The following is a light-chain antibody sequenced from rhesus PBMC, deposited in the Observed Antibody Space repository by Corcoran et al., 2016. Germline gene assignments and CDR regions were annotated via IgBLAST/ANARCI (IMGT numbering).Light chain of an antibody. V-gene: IGKV3-10*01. Sequence: QVILTQSPATLSLSPGERATLSCRASQSVSSYLAWYQQKPGQAPRLLIYGASSRATGLPDRFSGSGSGTDFPLPISSLEPEDVGVYHCYQHSSGYTFGPGTKLDIK. CDR2: GAS. CDR3: YQHSSGYT. J-gene: IGKJ3*01. CDR1: QSVSSY.